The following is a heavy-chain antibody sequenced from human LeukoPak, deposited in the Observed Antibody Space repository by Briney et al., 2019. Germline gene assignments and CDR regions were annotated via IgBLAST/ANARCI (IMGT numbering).Heavy chain of an antibody. V-gene: IGHV1-24*01. CDR3: ATVSADTAMGQPYYYYYMDV. CDR1: GYTLTELS. Sequence: ASVKVSCKVSGYTLTELSMHWVRQAPGKGLEWMGGFDPEDGETIYAQKFQGRVTMTEDTSTDTAYMELSGLRSEDTAVYYCATVSADTAMGQPYYYYYMDVWGTRTTVTVSS. CDR2: FDPEDGET. J-gene: IGHJ6*03. D-gene: IGHD5-18*01.